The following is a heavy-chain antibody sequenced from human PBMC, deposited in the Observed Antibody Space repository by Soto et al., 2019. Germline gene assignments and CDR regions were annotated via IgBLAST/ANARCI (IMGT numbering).Heavy chain of an antibody. V-gene: IGHV3-21*01. Sequence: GGSLRLSCAASGFTFSSYSMNWVRQAPGKGLEWVSSISSSSSYIYYADSVKGRFTISRDNAKNSLYLQMNSLRAEDTAVYYCARDLREGSSGFYGMDVWGQGTTVTAP. CDR1: GFTFSSYS. CDR2: ISSSSSYI. J-gene: IGHJ6*02. D-gene: IGHD6-19*01. CDR3: ARDLREGSSGFYGMDV.